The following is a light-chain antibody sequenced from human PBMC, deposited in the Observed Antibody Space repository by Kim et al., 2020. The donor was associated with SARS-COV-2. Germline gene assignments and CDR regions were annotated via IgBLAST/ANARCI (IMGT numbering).Light chain of an antibody. V-gene: IGLV3-21*04. J-gene: IGLJ3*02. CDR2: HDS. CDR1: KIGIKC. Sequence: SYELTQPPSVSVAPGKTARITCGGNKIGIKCEHWYQQKPGQAPVLVIYHDSDRPSGIPERFSGSNSGNTATLTISRVEAGDEADYYCQAWDSSSDLPVFGGGTQLTVL. CDR3: QAWDSSSDLPV.